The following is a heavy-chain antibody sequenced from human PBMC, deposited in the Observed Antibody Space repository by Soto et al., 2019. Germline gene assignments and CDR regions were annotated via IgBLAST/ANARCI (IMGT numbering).Heavy chain of an antibody. CDR3: ARGARVAAAGTGWTTDY. J-gene: IGHJ4*02. CDR1: GGTFSSYA. CDR2: IIPIFGTA. D-gene: IGHD6-13*01. Sequence: QVQLVQSGAEVKKPGSSVKVSCKASGGTFSSYAISWVRQAPGQGLEWMGGIIPIFGTANYAQKFQGRVTITADESTSTAYMELSSPRSEDTAVYYCARGARVAAAGTGWTTDYWGQGTLVTVSS. V-gene: IGHV1-69*01.